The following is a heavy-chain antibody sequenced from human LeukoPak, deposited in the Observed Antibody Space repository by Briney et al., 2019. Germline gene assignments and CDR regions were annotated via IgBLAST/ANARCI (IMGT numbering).Heavy chain of an antibody. D-gene: IGHD3-3*01. CDR1: GGSFSGYY. CDR3: AREYYDFWSVRLLHYFDY. Sequence: PSETLSLTCAVYGGSFSGYYWSWIRQPPGKGLEWIGEINHSGSTNYNPSLKSRVTISVDTSKNQFSLKLSSVIAADTAVYYCAREYYDFWSVRLLHYFDYWGQGTLVTVSS. J-gene: IGHJ4*02. CDR2: INHSGST. V-gene: IGHV4-34*01.